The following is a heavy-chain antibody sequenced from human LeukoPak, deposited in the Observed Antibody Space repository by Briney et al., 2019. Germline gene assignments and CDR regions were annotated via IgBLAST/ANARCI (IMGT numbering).Heavy chain of an antibody. J-gene: IGHJ4*02. CDR1: GFTFSTYA. CDR2: IRSKAYGGTT. Sequence: GRSLRLSCAASGFTFSTYAMSWVRQAPGKGLEWVGFIRSKAYGGTTEYAASVKGRFTISRDDSKSIAYLQMNSLKTEDTAVYYCTGRNGVGDFDYWGQGTLVTVSS. D-gene: IGHD3-3*01. V-gene: IGHV3-49*04. CDR3: TGRNGVGDFDY.